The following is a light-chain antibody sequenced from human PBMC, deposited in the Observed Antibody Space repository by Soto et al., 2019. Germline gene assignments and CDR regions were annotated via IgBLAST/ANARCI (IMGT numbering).Light chain of an antibody. CDR2: GAS. V-gene: IGKV3-15*01. CDR3: QQYKSFSLT. Sequence: EIVMTQSPATLSVSPGERATLSCRASQSVSSNLAWYQQKPGQAPRLLIYGASTRATGIPDRFSGSGSGTEFTLTINSLQTDDFAIYYCQQYKSFSLTFGGGTKVDIK. CDR1: QSVSSN. J-gene: IGKJ4*01.